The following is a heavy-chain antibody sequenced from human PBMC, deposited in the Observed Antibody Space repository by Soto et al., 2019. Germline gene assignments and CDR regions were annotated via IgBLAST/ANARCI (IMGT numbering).Heavy chain of an antibody. CDR3: ARSYCSGGSCYSSHFDY. D-gene: IGHD2-15*01. CDR1: GFTFSSYW. V-gene: IGHV3-7*01. CDR2: IKQDGSEK. J-gene: IGHJ4*02. Sequence: EVQLVESGGGLVQPGGSLRLSCAASGFTFSSYWMSWVRQAPGKELEWVANIKQDGSEKYYVDSVKGRFTISRDNAKNSLYLQMNSLRAEDTAVYYCARSYCSGGSCYSSHFDYWGQGTLVTVSS.